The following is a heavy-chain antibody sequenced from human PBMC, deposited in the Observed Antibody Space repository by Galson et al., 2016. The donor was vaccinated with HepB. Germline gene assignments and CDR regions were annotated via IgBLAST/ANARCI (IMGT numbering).Heavy chain of an antibody. J-gene: IGHJ4*02. Sequence: QSGAEVKKPGASVKVSCKASGYTFTSYGISWVRQAPGQGLEWMGWISAYNGNANYAQKLRGRVTMTTDTSMSTVYMELRSLRSDDTAVYYCAKDAVSGNYYFLDYWGQGTLVTVSS. CDR2: ISAYNGNA. CDR3: AKDAVSGNYYFLDY. CDR1: GYTFTSYG. D-gene: IGHD1-26*01. V-gene: IGHV1-18*01.